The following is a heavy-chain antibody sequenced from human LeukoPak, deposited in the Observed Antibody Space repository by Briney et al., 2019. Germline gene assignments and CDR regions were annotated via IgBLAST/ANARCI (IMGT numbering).Heavy chain of an antibody. J-gene: IGHJ4*02. D-gene: IGHD2-2*01. CDR3: AKGGGGGCSSSSCSNLFAY. V-gene: IGHV4-31*03. CDR2: IYYSGST. Sequence: SQTLSLTCTVSGGSISSGGYYWSWIRQHPGKGLEWIGYIYYSGSTYYNPSLKSRVTISVDTSKNQFSLKLSSVTAADTAVYYCAKGGGGGCSSSSCSNLFAYWGQGTLVTVSS. CDR1: GGSISSGGYY.